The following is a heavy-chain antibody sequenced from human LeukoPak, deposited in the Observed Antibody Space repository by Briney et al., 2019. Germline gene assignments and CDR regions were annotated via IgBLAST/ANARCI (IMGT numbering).Heavy chain of an antibody. CDR2: INPSGGST. CDR3: ARGSPHYDILTGYYFGY. V-gene: IGHV1-46*01. CDR1: GYTFTSYY. J-gene: IGHJ4*02. D-gene: IGHD3-9*01. Sequence: ASVKVSCKASGYTFTSYYMHWVRQAPGQGLEWMGVINPSGGSTSYAQKFQGRVTITADKSTSTAYMELSSLRSEDTAVYYCARGSPHYDILTGYYFGYWGQGTLVTVSS.